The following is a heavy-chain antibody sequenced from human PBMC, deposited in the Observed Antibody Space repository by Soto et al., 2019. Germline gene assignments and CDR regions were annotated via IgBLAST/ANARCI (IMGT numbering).Heavy chain of an antibody. CDR3: PREFGGSVGWDSYLGY. Sequence: SQTLALTCAISGDSVSGNSAAWNWIRQSPSRGLEWLGRTYYRSRWYNDYAVSVKSRITVTPDTSKNQSSLHLNSVTPEDTSVYYCPREFGGSVGWDSYLGYWGQGARGTVSS. J-gene: IGHJ4*02. CDR1: GDSVSGNSAA. V-gene: IGHV6-1*01. CDR2: TYYRSRWYN. D-gene: IGHD3-10*01.